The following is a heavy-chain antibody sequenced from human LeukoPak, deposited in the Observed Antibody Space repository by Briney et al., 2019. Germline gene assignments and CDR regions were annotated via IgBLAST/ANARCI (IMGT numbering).Heavy chain of an antibody. J-gene: IGHJ4*02. V-gene: IGHV4-34*01. CDR1: GGSFSGYY. CDR3: ATSLLRGYHFDY. Sequence: SETLSLTCAVYGGSFSGYYWSWIRQPPGKGLEWIGEINHSGSTNYNPSLKSRVTISVDTSKNQFSLKLSSVTAADTAVYYCATSLLRGYHFDYWGQGTLVTVSS. D-gene: IGHD5-18*01. CDR2: INHSGST.